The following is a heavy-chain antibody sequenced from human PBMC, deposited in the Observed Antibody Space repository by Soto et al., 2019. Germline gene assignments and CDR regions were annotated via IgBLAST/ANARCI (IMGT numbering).Heavy chain of an antibody. Sequence: SVKVSCKASGFTFTSSAVQWVRQARGQRLEWIGWIVVGSGNTNYAQKFQERVTITRDMSTSTAYMELSSLRSEDTAVYYCAARDSSGYYQFDYWGRGTLVTVSS. D-gene: IGHD3-22*01. J-gene: IGHJ4*02. CDR3: AARDSSGYYQFDY. CDR1: GFTFTSSA. CDR2: IVVGSGNT. V-gene: IGHV1-58*01.